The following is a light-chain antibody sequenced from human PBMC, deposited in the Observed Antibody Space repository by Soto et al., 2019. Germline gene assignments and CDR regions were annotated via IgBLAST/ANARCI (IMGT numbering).Light chain of an antibody. Sequence: EIVLTQSPVTLSLSPGERATLSCRASQSVSSSYLTYYQQKPGQAPRLLIDGASSRDTGIPDRFSGSGSGTDFTLTTSRLEPEDFAVSYCQLYGSSPRTFGQGTKVEI. CDR2: GAS. CDR3: QLYGSSPRT. J-gene: IGKJ1*01. CDR1: QSVSSSY. V-gene: IGKV3-20*01.